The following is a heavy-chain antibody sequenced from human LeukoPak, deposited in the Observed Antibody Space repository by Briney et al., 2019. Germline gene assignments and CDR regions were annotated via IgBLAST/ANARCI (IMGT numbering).Heavy chain of an antibody. Sequence: GSLRLSCATSGFIFSNYAVNWVRQAPGKGLEWVSIISGSGDTTYYADSVKGRFTISRDNSKNTLYLQMNSLRAEDTAVYYCAKDAQIKGYFDWLPDYFDYWGQGTLVTVSS. J-gene: IGHJ4*02. CDR3: AKDAQIKGYFDWLPDYFDY. CDR2: ISGSGDTT. V-gene: IGHV3-23*01. CDR1: GFIFSNYA. D-gene: IGHD3-9*01.